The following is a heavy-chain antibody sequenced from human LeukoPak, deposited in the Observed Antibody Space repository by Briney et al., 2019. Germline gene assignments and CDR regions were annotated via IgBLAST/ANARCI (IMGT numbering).Heavy chain of an antibody. CDR3: AREYQYCSSTSCDGYYYYYYMDV. CDR2: INWNGGST. V-gene: IGHV3-20*01. J-gene: IGHJ6*03. CDR1: GFTFDDYG. Sequence: GGSLRLSCAASGFTFDDYGMSWVRQAPGKGLEWVSGINWNGGSTGYADSVKGRFTISRDNAKNSLYLQMNSLRAEDTALYHCAREYQYCSSTSCDGYYYYYYMDVWGKGTTVTVSS. D-gene: IGHD2-2*01.